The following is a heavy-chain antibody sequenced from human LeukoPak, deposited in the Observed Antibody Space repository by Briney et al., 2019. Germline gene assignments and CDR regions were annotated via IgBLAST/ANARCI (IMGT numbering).Heavy chain of an antibody. D-gene: IGHD3-16*01. CDR1: GFTFSSYG. Sequence: GGSLRLSCAASGFTFSSYGMHWVRQAPGKGLEWVAVISYDGSNKYYADSVKGRFTISRDNAKNSLYLQMNSLRAEDTAVYYCASFMFDFDYWGQGTLVTVSS. CDR3: ASFMFDFDY. CDR2: ISYDGSNK. J-gene: IGHJ4*02. V-gene: IGHV3-30*03.